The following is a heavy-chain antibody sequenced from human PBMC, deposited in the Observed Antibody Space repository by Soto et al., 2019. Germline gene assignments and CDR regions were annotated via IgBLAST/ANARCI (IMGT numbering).Heavy chain of an antibody. CDR2: IFPADSDT. CDR3: ASYVVVPATRSYCDY. Sequence: DVQLVQSGAEVKKPGESLTISCKGSGYSFSNYWIAWVRQMPGKGLEWMGIIFPADSDTKYSPSFQGKVTISADKSISTAYVQWSSLKASDTAMYYCASYVVVPATRSYCDYWCQGSLVTVSS. J-gene: IGHJ4*02. CDR1: GYSFSNYW. V-gene: IGHV5-51*01. D-gene: IGHD2-15*01.